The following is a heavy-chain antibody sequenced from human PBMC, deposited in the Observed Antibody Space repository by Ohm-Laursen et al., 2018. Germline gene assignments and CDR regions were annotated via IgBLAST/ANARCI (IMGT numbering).Heavy chain of an antibody. CDR2: ISSSSSYI. J-gene: IGHJ6*02. CDR1: GFTFSSYS. CDR3: ARDGGKPHYYGMDV. V-gene: IGHV3-21*01. Sequence: SLRLSCTASGFTFSSYSMNWVRQAPGKGLEWVSSISSSSSYIYYADSVKGRFTISRDNAKNSLYLQMNSLRAEDTAVYYCARDGGKPHYYGMDVWGQGTTVTVSS. D-gene: IGHD2-15*01.